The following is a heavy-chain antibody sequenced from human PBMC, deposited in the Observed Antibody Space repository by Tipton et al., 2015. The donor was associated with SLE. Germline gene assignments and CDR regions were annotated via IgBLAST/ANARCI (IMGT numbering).Heavy chain of an antibody. Sequence: LRLSCSVSGGSISNNIVYYWGWIRQPPGEGLEWIGTIYHSGTTYYNPSLKSRVTLSVDTSKNQFSLNLSSVTATDTAVYYCARQFWGSGTYWGQGTLAVVST. CDR2: IYHSGTT. CDR3: ARQFWGSGTY. D-gene: IGHD3-10*01. V-gene: IGHV4-39*01. CDR1: GGSISNNIVYY. J-gene: IGHJ4*02.